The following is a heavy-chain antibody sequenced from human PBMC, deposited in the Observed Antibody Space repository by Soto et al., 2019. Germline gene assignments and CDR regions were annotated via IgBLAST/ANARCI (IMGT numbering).Heavy chain of an antibody. V-gene: IGHV1-18*01. CDR3: ARQYDILTGYYLEVGY. CDR1: GYTFTSYG. D-gene: IGHD3-9*01. J-gene: IGHJ4*02. Sequence: QVQLVQSGAEVKKPGASVKVSCKASGYTFTSYGISWVRQAPGQGLEWMGWISAYSGNTNYAQNLQGRVTITTDTSTSTAYMELRSLRADATAVYSCARQYDILTGYYLEVGYWGQGTLVTVSS. CDR2: ISAYSGNT.